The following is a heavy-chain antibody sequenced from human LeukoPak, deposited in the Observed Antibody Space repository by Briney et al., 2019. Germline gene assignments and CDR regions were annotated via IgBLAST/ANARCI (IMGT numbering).Heavy chain of an antibody. CDR2: ISSSYI. CDR3: ARISPGYSSGWSPFDY. CDR1: GFTFSSYS. J-gene: IGHJ4*02. Sequence: GGSLRLSCAASGFTFSSYSMNWVRQAPGKGLEWVSSISSSYIYYADSVKGRFTISRDNAKNSLYLQMNSLRAEDTAVYYCARISPGYSSGWSPFDYWGQGTLVTVSS. D-gene: IGHD6-19*01. V-gene: IGHV3-21*01.